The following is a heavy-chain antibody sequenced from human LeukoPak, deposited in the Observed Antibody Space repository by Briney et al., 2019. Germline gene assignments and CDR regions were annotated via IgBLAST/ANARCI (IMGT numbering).Heavy chain of an antibody. CDR2: MNPKSGNT. D-gene: IGHD6-19*01. CDR3: ARRAVDNSYYYYMDV. J-gene: IGHJ6*03. Sequence: ASVKVSCKASGFTFTSYNINWVRQATGQGLEWMGWMNPKSGNTGYAQKFQGRVTITRNTSISTAYMEVSSLRYEDTAVYYCARRAVDNSYYYYMDVWGKGTTVTVSS. CDR1: GFTFTSYN. V-gene: IGHV1-8*03.